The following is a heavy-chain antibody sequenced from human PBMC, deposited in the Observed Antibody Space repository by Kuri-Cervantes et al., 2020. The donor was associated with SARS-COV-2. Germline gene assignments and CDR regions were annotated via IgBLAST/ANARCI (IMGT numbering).Heavy chain of an antibody. J-gene: IGHJ3*02. D-gene: IGHD6-6*01. CDR1: GYSISSGYY. V-gene: IGHV4-38-2*02. Sequence: GSLRLSCTVSGYSISSGYYWGWIRQPPGKGLEWIGSIYYSGSTYYNPSFKSRVTISVDTSKDQFSLKLSSVTAADTAVYYCARFVAARGTDAFDIWGQGTMVTVSS. CDR2: IYYSGST. CDR3: ARFVAARGTDAFDI.